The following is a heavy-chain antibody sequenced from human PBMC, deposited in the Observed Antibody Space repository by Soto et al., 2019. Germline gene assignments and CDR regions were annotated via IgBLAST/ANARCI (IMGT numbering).Heavy chain of an antibody. D-gene: IGHD3-10*01. J-gene: IGHJ6*02. V-gene: IGHV1-58*02. CDR3: AADLITMVRGVINYYYYGMDV. CDR2: IVVGSGNT. CDR1: GFTFTSSA. Sequence: GASVKVSCKASGFTFTSSAIQWVRQARGQRLEWIGWIVVGSGNTNYAQKFQERVTITRDMSTSTAYMELSSLRSEDTAVYYCAADLITMVRGVINYYYYGMDVWGQGTTVTVSS.